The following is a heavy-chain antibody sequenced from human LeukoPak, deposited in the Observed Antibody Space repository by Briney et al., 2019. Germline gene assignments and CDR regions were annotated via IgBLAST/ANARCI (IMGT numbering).Heavy chain of an antibody. J-gene: IGHJ5*02. CDR3: ARRRTPDYWFDP. CDR1: GGSVTSYY. Sequence: SETLTLTCTVSGGSVTSYYWTWVRQPPGKGLEWIGSMYYSANANYNPSLNSRVSMSVDPSKNQFSLRLSSVTAADTAIYYCARRRTPDYWFDPWGQGTLVTVSS. D-gene: IGHD1-14*01. CDR2: MYYSANA. V-gene: IGHV4-59*08.